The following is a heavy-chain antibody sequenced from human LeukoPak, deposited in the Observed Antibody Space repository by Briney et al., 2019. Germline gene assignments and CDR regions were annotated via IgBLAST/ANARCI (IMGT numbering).Heavy chain of an antibody. CDR2: IHWNGGTT. CDR1: GFTFDDYA. D-gene: IGHD6-13*01. Sequence: GGSLRLSCAASGFTFDDYAMSWVRQVPGKGLEWVSGIHWNGGTTGYADSVKGRFIISRDNAKNSLYLQMNSLRAEDTAVYYCAREVYSSSWSYYFDYWGQGTLVTVSS. CDR3: AREVYSSSWSYYFDY. J-gene: IGHJ4*02. V-gene: IGHV3-20*04.